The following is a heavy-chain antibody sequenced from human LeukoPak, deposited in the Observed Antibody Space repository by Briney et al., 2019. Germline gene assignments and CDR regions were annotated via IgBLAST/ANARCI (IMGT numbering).Heavy chain of an antibody. CDR2: ITPIFGTA. D-gene: IGHD4-23*01. CDR3: ARGWLAETTVVTPYNY. Sequence: SVKVSCKASGYTFTSYGISWLRQAPGQGLEWMGGITPIFGTANYAQKFQGRVTITAVESMTTAYMELSSLRSEDTAVYYCARGWLAETTVVTPYNYWGQGTLVTVSS. V-gene: IGHV1-69*13. CDR1: GYTFTSYG. J-gene: IGHJ4*02.